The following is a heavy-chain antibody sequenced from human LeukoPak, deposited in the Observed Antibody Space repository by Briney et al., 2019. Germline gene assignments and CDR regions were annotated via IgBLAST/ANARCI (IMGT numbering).Heavy chain of an antibody. Sequence: ASVKVSCKASGYTFTSYGISWVRQAPGQGLEWMGWISAYNGNTNYAQKLQGRVTMTTDTSTSTAYMELRSLRSDDTAVYYCARTLYSGSPATTFDYWGQGTLVTVSS. D-gene: IGHD6-6*01. CDR1: GYTFTSYG. J-gene: IGHJ4*02. V-gene: IGHV1-18*01. CDR2: ISAYNGNT. CDR3: ARTLYSGSPATTFDY.